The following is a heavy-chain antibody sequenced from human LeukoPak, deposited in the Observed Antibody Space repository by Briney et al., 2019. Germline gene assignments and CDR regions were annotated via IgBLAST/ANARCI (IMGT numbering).Heavy chain of an antibody. CDR1: GFTFSSYA. CDR3: AKDPGYCSGGSCFYFDY. CDR2: ISYDGNNK. J-gene: IGHJ4*02. V-gene: IGHV3-30*04. Sequence: PGRSLRLSCAASGFTFSSYAMHWVRQAPGKGLEWVTVISYDGNNKYYADSVKGRFTTSRDNSKNTLYLQMNSLRAEDTAVYYCAKDPGYCSGGSCFYFDYWGQGTLVTVSS. D-gene: IGHD2-15*01.